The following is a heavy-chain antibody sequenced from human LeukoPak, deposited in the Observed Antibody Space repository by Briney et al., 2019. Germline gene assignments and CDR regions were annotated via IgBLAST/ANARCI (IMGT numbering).Heavy chain of an antibody. Sequence: KSSETLSPTCAVYGGSFSGYYWSWIRQPPGKGLEWIGEINHSGSTNYNPSLKSRVTMSVDTSKNQFSLKLSSVTAADTAVYYCARVKHYIWGSYRYVWFDPWGQGTLVTVSS. V-gene: IGHV4-34*01. CDR2: INHSGST. J-gene: IGHJ5*02. D-gene: IGHD3-16*02. CDR3: ARVKHYIWGSYRYVWFDP. CDR1: GGSFSGYY.